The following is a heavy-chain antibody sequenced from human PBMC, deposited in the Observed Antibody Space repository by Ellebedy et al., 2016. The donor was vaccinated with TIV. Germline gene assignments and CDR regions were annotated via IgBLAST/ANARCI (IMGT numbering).Heavy chain of an antibody. D-gene: IGHD6-13*01. CDR3: TRHGVTAAAGVGDY. Sequence: PGGSLRLSCAASGFTFSSYGLSWVRQAPGKGLEWVSGISGSDGTTYHADSVKGRFTIPRDNSKNTLYLQMNSLRAEDTAVYYCTRHGVTAAAGVGDYWGQGTLVIVSS. J-gene: IGHJ4*02. CDR1: GFTFSSYG. V-gene: IGHV3-23*01. CDR2: ISGSDGTT.